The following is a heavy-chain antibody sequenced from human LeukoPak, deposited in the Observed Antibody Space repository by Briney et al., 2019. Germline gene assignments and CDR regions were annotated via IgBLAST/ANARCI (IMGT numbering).Heavy chain of an antibody. V-gene: IGHV4-34*01. Sequence: PSETLSLTCAVYGGSFSGYYWSWIRQPPGKGLEWIGEINHSGSTNYNTSLKSRVTISVDTSKNQFSLKLSSVTAADTAVYYCARKVDDSPPAPWGQGTLVTVSS. J-gene: IGHJ5*02. CDR2: INHSGST. CDR1: GGSFSGYY. D-gene: IGHD3-16*01. CDR3: ARKVDDSPPAP.